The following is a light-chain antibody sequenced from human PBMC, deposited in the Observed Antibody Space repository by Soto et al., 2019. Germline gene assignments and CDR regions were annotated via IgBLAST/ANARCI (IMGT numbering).Light chain of an antibody. CDR2: EGT. CDR1: SSDVGSYNL. CDR3: YSYAGSNTYV. J-gene: IGLJ1*01. V-gene: IGLV2-23*01. Sequence: QSVLTQPASVSASPGQSITIPCTGTSSDVGSYNLVSWFQQHPGKVPKLLIYEGTKRPSGLSDRFSGSKSGTTASLTISGLQAEDEAHYYCYSYAGSNTYVFGSGTKVTVL.